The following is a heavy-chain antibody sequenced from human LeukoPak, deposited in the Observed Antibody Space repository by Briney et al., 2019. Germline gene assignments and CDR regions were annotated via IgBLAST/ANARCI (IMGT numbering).Heavy chain of an antibody. D-gene: IGHD3-22*01. CDR1: GFTFSSYS. CDR3: ARDRHYYDSSGYPHDAFDI. CDR2: ISSSSSYI. V-gene: IGHV3-21*01. J-gene: IGHJ3*02. Sequence: GGSLRLSCAASGFTFSSYSMNWARQAPEKGLEWVSSISSSSSYIYYADSVKGRFTISRDNAKNSLYLQMNSLRAEDTAVYYCARDRHYYDSSGYPHDAFDIWGQGTMVTVSS.